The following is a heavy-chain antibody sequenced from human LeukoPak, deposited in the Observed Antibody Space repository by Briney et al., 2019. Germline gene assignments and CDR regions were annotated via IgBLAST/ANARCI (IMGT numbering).Heavy chain of an antibody. Sequence: PGRSLRLSCEASEITFSSYAMHWVRQAPGKGLEWVAVISYDRNNKYYADSVKGRFTISRDNSKNTLYVQMNSLRAEDTAVYYCARGANGGNSGYYYYGMDVWGQGTTVTVSS. J-gene: IGHJ6*02. V-gene: IGHV3-30-3*01. CDR1: EITFSSYA. D-gene: IGHD4-23*01. CDR3: ARGANGGNSGYYYYGMDV. CDR2: ISYDRNNK.